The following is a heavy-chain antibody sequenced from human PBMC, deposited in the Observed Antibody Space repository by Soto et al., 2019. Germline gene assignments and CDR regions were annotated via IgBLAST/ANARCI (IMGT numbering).Heavy chain of an antibody. CDR1: GGSISSGGYY. Sequence: SETLSLTCTVSGGSISSGGYYWSWIRQHPGKGLEWIGYIYYSGSTYYNPSLKSRVTISVDTSKNQFALKLSSVSAADTALYYCARCSLVVVPAPGFDPWGRGTLVTVS. CDR3: ARCSLVVVPAPGFDP. V-gene: IGHV4-31*03. J-gene: IGHJ5*02. CDR2: IYYSGST. D-gene: IGHD2-2*01.